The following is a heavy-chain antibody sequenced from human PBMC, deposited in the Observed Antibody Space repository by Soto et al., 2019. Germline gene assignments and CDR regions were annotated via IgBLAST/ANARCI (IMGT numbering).Heavy chain of an antibody. J-gene: IGHJ5*02. V-gene: IGHV4-31*03. D-gene: IGHD2-2*01. Sequence: PSETLSLTCTVSGGSISSGGYYWSWIRQHPGKGLEWIGYIYYSGSTYYNPSLKSRVTISVDTSKNQFSLKLSSVTAADTAVYYCARVGYCISTSCYGAQGKNWFDPWGQGTLVTVSS. CDR2: IYYSGST. CDR1: GGSISSGGYY. CDR3: ARVGYCISTSCYGAQGKNWFDP.